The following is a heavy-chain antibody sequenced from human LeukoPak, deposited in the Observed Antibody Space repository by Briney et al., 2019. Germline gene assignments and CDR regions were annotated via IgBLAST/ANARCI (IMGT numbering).Heavy chain of an antibody. CDR3: ARDLMTTVTSSFDY. J-gene: IGHJ4*02. D-gene: IGHD4-11*01. V-gene: IGHV1-8*01. CDR1: GYTFTSYD. Sequence: GASVKVSCKASGYTFTSYDINWVRQATGQGLEWMGWMNPNSGNTGYAQKFQGRATMTRNTSISTAYMELSSLRPEDTAVYYCARDLMTTVTSSFDYWGQGTLVTVSS. CDR2: MNPNSGNT.